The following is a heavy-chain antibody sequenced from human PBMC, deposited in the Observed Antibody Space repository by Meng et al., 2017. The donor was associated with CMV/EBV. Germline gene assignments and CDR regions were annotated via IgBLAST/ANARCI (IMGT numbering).Heavy chain of an antibody. J-gene: IGHJ4*02. CDR3: ARTGEYPTFDY. D-gene: IGHD2/OR15-2a*01. Sequence: QEPLPESGTGLVKPSQTLSLTCTVSGGSISSGDYYWSWYRQPPGKGLEWIGYIYYSGSTYYNPSLKSRVTISVDTSKNQFSLKLSSVTAADTAVYYCARTGEYPTFDYWGQGTLVTVSS. CDR2: IYYSGST. CDR1: GGSISSGDYY. V-gene: IGHV4-30-4*08.